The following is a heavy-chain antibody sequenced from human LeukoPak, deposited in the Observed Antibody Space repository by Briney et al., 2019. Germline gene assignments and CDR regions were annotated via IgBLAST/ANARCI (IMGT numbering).Heavy chain of an antibody. V-gene: IGHV4-39*07. CDR3: ARDTGSFPHVSFDI. D-gene: IGHD1-26*01. Sequence: PSETLSLTCTVSGGPISSSNYYWGWIRQPPGKGLEWIGNIYYSGSTYYNPSLKSRVTISVDTSKNQFSLKLNSVTAADTAVYYYARDTGSFPHVSFDIWGQGTMVTVSS. CDR2: IYYSGST. J-gene: IGHJ3*02. CDR1: GGPISSSNYY.